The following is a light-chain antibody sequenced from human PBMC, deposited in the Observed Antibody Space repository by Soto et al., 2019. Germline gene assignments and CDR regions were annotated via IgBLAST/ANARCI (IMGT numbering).Light chain of an antibody. V-gene: IGLV1-44*01. CDR3: ATWDDSLPAV. J-gene: IGLJ2*01. CDR2: NNN. CDR1: TSNIGSKT. Sequence: QSVLTQPPSASGTPGQRVTISCSGSTSNIGSKTVSWYQQLPGSAPRVLIYNNNERPSVVPDRFSGSKSGTSASLAISGLQSEDEADYYCATWDDSLPAVFGGGTKVTVL.